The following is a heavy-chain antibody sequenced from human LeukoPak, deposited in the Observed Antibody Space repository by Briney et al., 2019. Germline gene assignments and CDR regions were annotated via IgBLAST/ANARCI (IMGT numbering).Heavy chain of an antibody. D-gene: IGHD3-16*01. CDR2: ISAYNGNT. V-gene: IGHV1-18*01. CDR3: ARDLGGSPKGYFDL. J-gene: IGHJ2*01. Sequence: ASVKVSCKASGYTFTSYGISWVRQAPGQGLEWMGWISAYNGNTNYAQKLQGRVTMTTDTSTSTSYMELRSLGSDDTAVYYCARDLGGSPKGYFDLWGRGTLVTVSS. CDR1: GYTFTSYG.